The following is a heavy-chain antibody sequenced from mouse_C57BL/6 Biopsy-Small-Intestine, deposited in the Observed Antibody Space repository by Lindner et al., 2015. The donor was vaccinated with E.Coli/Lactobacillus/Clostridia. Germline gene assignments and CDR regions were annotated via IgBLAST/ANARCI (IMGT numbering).Heavy chain of an antibody. CDR2: IYPYNGLS. Sequence: VQLQESGPELVKPGASVKMSCKASGDSFTGYYIHWVKQSHGNILDWVGYIYPYNGLSSYNQKFKGKATLTVDKSSGTAYMELRSLTSEDSAVYYCARSYGSYGYFDYWGQDTTLTVSS. CDR3: ARSYGSYGYFDY. D-gene: IGHD2-1*01. J-gene: IGHJ2*01. V-gene: IGHV1-31*01. CDR1: GDSFTGYY.